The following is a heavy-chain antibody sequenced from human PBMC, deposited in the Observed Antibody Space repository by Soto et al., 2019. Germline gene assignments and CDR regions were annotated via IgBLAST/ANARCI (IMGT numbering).Heavy chain of an antibody. Sequence: WGSLRLSCAASGFTFSSYDMHWVRQDKGKGLEWVSAIGTAGDTYYPGSVKGRFTISRENAKNSLYLQMNSLRAEDTAVYYCARDRVIRDKYYYYGMDVWGQGTTVTVSS. V-gene: IGHV3-13*01. CDR1: GFTFSSYD. D-gene: IGHD2-15*01. CDR3: ARDRVIRDKYYYYGMDV. J-gene: IGHJ6*02. CDR2: IGTAGDT.